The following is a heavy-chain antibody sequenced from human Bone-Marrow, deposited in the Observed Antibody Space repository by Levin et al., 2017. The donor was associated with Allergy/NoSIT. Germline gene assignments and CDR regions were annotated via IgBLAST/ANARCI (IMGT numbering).Heavy chain of an antibody. CDR1: GFTFSNAW. D-gene: IGHD2-8*01. V-gene: IGHV3-15*04. CDR2: VESKTDGGAT. Sequence: NAGGSLRLSCAGSGFTFSNAWMSWIRQAPGKGLEWVGRVESKTDGGATDYAAPVKGRFAISRDDSKNTLYLQMNTLQTGDTGVYFCTTSNHEYWGQGTLVTVSS. CDR3: TTSNHEY. J-gene: IGHJ4*02.